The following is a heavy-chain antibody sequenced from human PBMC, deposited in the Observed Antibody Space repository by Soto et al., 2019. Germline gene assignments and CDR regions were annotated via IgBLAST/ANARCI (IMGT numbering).Heavy chain of an antibody. V-gene: IGHV3-30*18. Sequence: PGGSLRLSCAASGFTFSSYGMHWVRQAPGKGLGWVAVISYDGSNKYYADSVKGRFTISRDNSKNTLYLQMNSLRAEDTAVYYCAKTATVTTGAFDIWGQGTMVTVSS. CDR1: GFTFSSYG. CDR2: ISYDGSNK. D-gene: IGHD4-17*01. CDR3: AKTATVTTGAFDI. J-gene: IGHJ3*02.